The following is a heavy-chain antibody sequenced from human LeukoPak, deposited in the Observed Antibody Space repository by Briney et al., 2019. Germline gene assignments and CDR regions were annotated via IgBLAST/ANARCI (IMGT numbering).Heavy chain of an antibody. Sequence: SETLSLTCTDSADSISSSSYYWAWIRQPPGNSPGWIGSIYFSWSTYYNPSLKRRATISADTTKYQFSLPLTSVTAAEPAIYYCARTPGANWSWGQGTPVTVSS. CDR2: IYFSWST. J-gene: IGHJ5*02. CDR3: ARTPGANWS. V-gene: IGHV4-39*01. CDR1: ADSISSSSYY. D-gene: IGHD1-1*01.